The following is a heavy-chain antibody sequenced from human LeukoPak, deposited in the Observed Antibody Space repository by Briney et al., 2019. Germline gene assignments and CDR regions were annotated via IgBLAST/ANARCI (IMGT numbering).Heavy chain of an antibody. D-gene: IGHD6-6*01. Sequence: PGGSLRLSCAASGFTFDDYAMHWVRQAPGKGLEWVSGISWNSGSIGYADSVKGRFTISRDNAKNSLYLQMNSLRAEDTALYYCAKDMGGTTIAARLWEAFDIWGQGTMVTVSS. CDR3: AKDMGGTTIAARLWEAFDI. V-gene: IGHV3-9*01. CDR2: ISWNSGSI. J-gene: IGHJ3*02. CDR1: GFTFDDYA.